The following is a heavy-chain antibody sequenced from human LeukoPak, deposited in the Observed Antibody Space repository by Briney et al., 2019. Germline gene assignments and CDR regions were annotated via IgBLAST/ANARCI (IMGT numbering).Heavy chain of an antibody. Sequence: ESLKISCKGFGRSFTTYWIAWARQLPGKGLEWMGIIYPGDSDTRYSPSFQGQVSFSADKSISTAYLQWNSLKASDTAMYYCARQGYTYGYDSWGQGTLVTVSS. J-gene: IGHJ4*02. D-gene: IGHD5-18*01. CDR1: GRSFTTYW. CDR2: IYPGDSDT. CDR3: ARQGYTYGYDS. V-gene: IGHV5-51*01.